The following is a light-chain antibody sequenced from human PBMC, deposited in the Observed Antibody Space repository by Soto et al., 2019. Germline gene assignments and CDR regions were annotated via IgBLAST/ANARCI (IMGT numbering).Light chain of an antibody. Sequence: QSALTQPASVSGSPGQSITISCSGSISDVGSSGPVSWYQHHPGQVPKLIIYEGSRRPSGVSSRFSGSKTGNTASLTITGLQAEDEANYYCCSYAGARTYVFGTGTKVTV. J-gene: IGLJ1*01. V-gene: IGLV2-23*01. CDR2: EGS. CDR3: CSYAGARTYV. CDR1: ISDVGSSGP.